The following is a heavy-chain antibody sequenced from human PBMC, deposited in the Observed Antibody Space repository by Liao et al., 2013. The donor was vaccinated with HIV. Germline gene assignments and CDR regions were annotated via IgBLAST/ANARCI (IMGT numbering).Heavy chain of an antibody. Sequence: QVQLQQWGAGLLKPSETLSLTCAVYGGSFSGYFWSWIRQPPGKGLEWIGEINHSGSTNYNPSLKSRVTISVDTSKNQFSLKLSSVTAADTAVYYCARGSGIAGRRGFDFWGQGTLVTVSS. CDR1: GGSFSGYF. D-gene: IGHD6-6*01. CDR2: INHSGST. V-gene: IGHV4-34*01. CDR3: ARGSGIAGRRGFDF. J-gene: IGHJ4*02.